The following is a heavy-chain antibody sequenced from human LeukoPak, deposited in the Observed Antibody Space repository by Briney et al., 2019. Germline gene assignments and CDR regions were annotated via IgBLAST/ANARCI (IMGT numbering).Heavy chain of an antibody. CDR3: AKDPSHSQIPTWGYFDY. J-gene: IGHJ4*02. Sequence: GGSLRLSCAASGFTFSSYGMNWVRQAPGQGLERVAFISYYESNTYYADSVKGRFTISRDTSKNTLSLQMNSLRGEDTAVYYCAKDPSHSQIPTWGYFDYWGQGTLVTVSS. CDR2: ISYYESNT. CDR1: GFTFSSYG. D-gene: IGHD7-27*01. V-gene: IGHV3-30*02.